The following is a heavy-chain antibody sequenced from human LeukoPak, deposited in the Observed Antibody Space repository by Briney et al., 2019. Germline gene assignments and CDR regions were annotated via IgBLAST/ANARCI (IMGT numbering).Heavy chain of an antibody. CDR3: ARHYDFWSGYPYFDY. J-gene: IGHJ4*02. CDR1: GGSISSSSYY. CDR2: IYYSGSA. V-gene: IGHV4-39*01. D-gene: IGHD3-3*01. Sequence: PPETLSLTCAVSGGSISSSSYYWGWIRQPPGKGLEWIGSIYYSGSAYYNPSLKSRVTISVDTSKNQFSLRLSSVTAADTAVYFCARHYDFWSGYPYFDYWGLGTLVTVSS.